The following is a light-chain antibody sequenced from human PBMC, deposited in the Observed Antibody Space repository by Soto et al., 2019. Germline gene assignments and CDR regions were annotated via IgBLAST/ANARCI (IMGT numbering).Light chain of an antibody. J-gene: IGLJ1*01. Sequence: QSVLTQPRSVSGSPGQSVTISCTGTASDVGGYSYVSWYQQHPGKVPKLIIYAVSKWPSGVPDRFSGSKSGNTASLTISGLQAEDEGDYYCCSYAGSYTFVFGTGTKVTVL. CDR3: CSYAGSYTFV. V-gene: IGLV2-11*01. CDR1: ASDVGGYSY. CDR2: AVS.